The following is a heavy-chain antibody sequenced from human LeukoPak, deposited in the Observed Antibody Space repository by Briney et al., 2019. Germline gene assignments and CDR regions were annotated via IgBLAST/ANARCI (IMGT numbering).Heavy chain of an antibody. CDR1: GCTFSSYW. CDR3: ARVGMSDY. V-gene: IGHV3-74*01. J-gene: IGHJ4*02. Sequence: PAGSLTLPCAASGCTFSSYWMQRVGHAPGKGLVWVSRINSDGSSTSYADSVKGRFTISRDNAKNTLYLQMNSLRAEDTAVYYCARVGMSDYWGQGTLVTGSS. CDR2: INSDGSST.